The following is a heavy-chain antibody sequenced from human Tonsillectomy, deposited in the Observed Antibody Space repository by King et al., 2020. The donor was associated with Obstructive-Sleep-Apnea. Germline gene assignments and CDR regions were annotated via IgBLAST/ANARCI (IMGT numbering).Heavy chain of an antibody. CDR3: AKARGYGNTVRCDNWCEP. V-gene: IGHV4-39*07. J-gene: IGHJ5*02. CDR2: IYYTGST. Sequence: QLQASGPGLVPPSEPLSLTCPVSAGSISSSRYYWGWIRQSPGKGLEWIGHIYYTGSTYYNPSLQSRVTISIDTSTNQFSLTLRSVSAADTAGSYCAKARGYGNTVRCDNWCEPGGQGTQVTVSS. D-gene: IGHD2-15*01. CDR1: AGSISSSRYY.